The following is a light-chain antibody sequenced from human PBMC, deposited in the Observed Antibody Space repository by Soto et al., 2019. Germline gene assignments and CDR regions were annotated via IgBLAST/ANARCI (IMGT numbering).Light chain of an antibody. Sequence: ALTQPASVSGSPGQSIAISCTGTASDVGTNNYVSWYQQYPGRAPQLIIYEVSQRPSGISDRFFGSKSGDTASLTISGLQAEDEADYYCSSHTTSYTVDVFGTGTKVTVL. J-gene: IGLJ1*01. CDR1: ASDVGTNNY. CDR3: SSHTTSYTVDV. CDR2: EVS. V-gene: IGLV2-14*01.